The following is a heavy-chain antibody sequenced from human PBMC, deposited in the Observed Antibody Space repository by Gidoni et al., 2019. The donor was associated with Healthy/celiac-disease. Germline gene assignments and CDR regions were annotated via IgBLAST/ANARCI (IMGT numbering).Heavy chain of an antibody. J-gene: IGHJ3*02. D-gene: IGHD6-19*01. V-gene: IGHV4-59*01. Sequence: QVQLQESGPGLVKPSETLSLTCTVSGRSISSYYWSWIRQPPGKGLEWIGYIYYSGSTNYNPSLKSRVTISVDTSKNQFSLKLSSVTAADTAVYYCARDPQRSVDGDAFDIWGQGTMVTVSS. CDR1: GRSISSYY. CDR2: IYYSGST. CDR3: ARDPQRSVDGDAFDI.